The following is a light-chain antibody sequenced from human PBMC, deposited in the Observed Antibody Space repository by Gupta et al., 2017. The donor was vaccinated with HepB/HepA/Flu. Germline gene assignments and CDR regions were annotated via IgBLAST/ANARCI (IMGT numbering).Light chain of an antibody. CDR1: GSNIGSHYG. V-gene: IGLV1-40*01. CDR3: QSYDRSLSGWV. J-gene: IGLJ3*02. Sequence: QSVLTQPPSVSGAPGQRVIISCTGSGSNIGSHYGVHWYQHLPGTAPKLRIFDNNTRPSGVPGRFSGSKSGASASLAITGLQADDEAVYFCQSYDRSLSGWVFGGGTKLTVL. CDR2: DNN.